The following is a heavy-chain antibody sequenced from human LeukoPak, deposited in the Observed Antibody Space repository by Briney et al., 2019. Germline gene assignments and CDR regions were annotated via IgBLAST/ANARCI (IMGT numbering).Heavy chain of an antibody. CDR1: GGTFSSYA. Sequence: SVKVSCKASGGTFSSYAISWVRQAPGQGLEWMGGIIPIFGTANYAQKFQGRVTITTDESTSTAYMELSSLRSEDTAVYYCARDLDAIDIAWFDPWGQGTLVTVSS. CDR3: ARDLDAIDIAWFDP. J-gene: IGHJ5*02. V-gene: IGHV1-69*05. CDR2: IIPIFGTA. D-gene: IGHD3-16*02.